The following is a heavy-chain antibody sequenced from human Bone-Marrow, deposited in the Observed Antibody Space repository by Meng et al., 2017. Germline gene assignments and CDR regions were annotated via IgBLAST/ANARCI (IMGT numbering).Heavy chain of an antibody. D-gene: IGHD6-19*01. J-gene: IGHJ4*02. CDR3: ASWIYSCGWQ. Sequence: QVQPQEAGPGLGKPSGTLSLTCVVSGGSISSIDWWSWVRQPPGKGLEWIGEIYHGGDTNYNPSLKSRVTIAIDKSKNQFSLKLSSVTAADTAVYYCASWIYSCGWQWGQGALVTVSS. CDR1: GGSISSIDW. V-gene: IGHV4/OR15-8*02. CDR2: IYHGGDT.